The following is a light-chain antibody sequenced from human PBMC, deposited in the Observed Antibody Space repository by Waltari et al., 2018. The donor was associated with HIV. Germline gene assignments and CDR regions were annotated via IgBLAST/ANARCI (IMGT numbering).Light chain of an antibody. J-gene: IGKJ2*01. CDR2: KAS. CDR1: NSISNW. Sequence: ILMTHSPSALSASVGDSVTICSRARNSISNWLAWYQQKPGKAPKLLIYKASSIETGVPERLSGSGSGTEFTLTISSLQPDDLAAYYCQQYNSYPYTFGQGTKLEIK. V-gene: IGKV1-5*03. CDR3: QQYNSYPYT.